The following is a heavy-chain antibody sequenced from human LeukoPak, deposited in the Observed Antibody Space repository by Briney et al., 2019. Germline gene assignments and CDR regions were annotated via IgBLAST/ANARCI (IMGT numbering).Heavy chain of an antibody. V-gene: IGHV3-30*04. CDR1: GFTFSSYA. Sequence: GGSLRLSCAASGFTFSSYAMHWVRQAPGKGLEWVAVISYDGSNKYYADSVKGRFTISRDNSKNTLYLQMNSLRAEDTAVYYCAREDGYKIDYWGQGTLVTVSS. J-gene: IGHJ4*02. D-gene: IGHD5-24*01. CDR2: ISYDGSNK. CDR3: AREDGYKIDY.